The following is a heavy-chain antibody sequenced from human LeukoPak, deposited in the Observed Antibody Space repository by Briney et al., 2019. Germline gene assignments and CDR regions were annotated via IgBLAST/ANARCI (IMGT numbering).Heavy chain of an antibody. J-gene: IGHJ4*02. CDR1: GFTFSSYS. Sequence: TGGSLRLSCAASGFTFSSYSMNWVRQAPGKGLEWVSSISSSSSYIYYADSVKGRFTISRDSAKNSLFLQMNSLRAEDTAVYYCTTDLYDIWWGYFDYWGQGTLVTVSS. D-gene: IGHD3-9*01. CDR3: TTDLYDIWWGYFDY. CDR2: ISSSSSYI. V-gene: IGHV3-21*01.